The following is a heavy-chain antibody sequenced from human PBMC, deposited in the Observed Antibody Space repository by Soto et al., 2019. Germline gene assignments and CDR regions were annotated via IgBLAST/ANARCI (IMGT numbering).Heavy chain of an antibody. CDR2: IYYSGST. Sequence: SETLSLTCTVSGGSISSSSYYWGWIRQPPGKGLEWIGSIYYSGSTYYNPSLKSRVTISVDTSKNQFSLKLSSVTAADTAVYYCARFPSLYSYDQLGNYGMDVWGQGTTVTVSS. CDR1: GGSISSSSYY. V-gene: IGHV4-39*01. CDR3: ARFPSLYSYDQLGNYGMDV. J-gene: IGHJ6*02. D-gene: IGHD5-18*01.